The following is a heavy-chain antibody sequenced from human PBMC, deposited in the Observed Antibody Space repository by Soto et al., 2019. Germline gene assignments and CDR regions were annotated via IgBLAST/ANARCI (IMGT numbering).Heavy chain of an antibody. CDR2: IYYSGST. V-gene: IGHV4-31*03. CDR1: GGSISSGGYY. CDR3: ATYGSGGSCYLYY. D-gene: IGHD2-15*01. Sequence: QVQLQESGPGLVKPSQTLSLTCTVSGGSISSGGYYWSWIRQHPGKGLEWIGYIYYSGSTYYNPSFTSRVTISVDSSKNQFSRRLSSVTAADTAVYYCATYGSGGSCYLYYWGQGTLVTVSS. J-gene: IGHJ4*02.